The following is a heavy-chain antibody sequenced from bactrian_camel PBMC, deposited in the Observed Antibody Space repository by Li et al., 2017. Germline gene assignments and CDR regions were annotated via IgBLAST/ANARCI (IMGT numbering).Heavy chain of an antibody. Sequence: VQLVESGGGSVQAGGSLRLSCAVSGYTYRRNCMGWFRQAPGKEREGVASIGRGGTRYDYSVEGRFTVSRDNDKNTLALQMNSLKTEDTAVYYCATWWSVGFWGQGTQVTVS. CDR2: SIGRGGT. V-gene: IGHV3S26*01. J-gene: IGHJ6*01. D-gene: IGHD7*01. CDR1: GYTYRRNC. CDR3: ATWWSVGF.